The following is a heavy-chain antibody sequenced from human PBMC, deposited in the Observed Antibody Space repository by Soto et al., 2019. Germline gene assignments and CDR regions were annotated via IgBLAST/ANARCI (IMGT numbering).Heavy chain of an antibody. CDR2: MNPNSGNT. CDR3: ARGYPEPDPYYYYYYMDV. D-gene: IGHD1-1*01. Sequence: ASVKVSCKASGYTFTRYDINCVRQATGQGLEWTGWMNPNSGNTGYAQKFQGRVTMTRNTSISTAYMELSSLRSEDTAVYYCARGYPEPDPYYYYYYMDVWGKGTTVTVSS. J-gene: IGHJ6*03. V-gene: IGHV1-8*01. CDR1: GYTFTRYD.